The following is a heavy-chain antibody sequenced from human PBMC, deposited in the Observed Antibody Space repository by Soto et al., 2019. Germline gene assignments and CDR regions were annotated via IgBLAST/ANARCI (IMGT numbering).Heavy chain of an antibody. CDR2: ISGYNGDT. CDR3: AKNGQPPYYYYGLDV. J-gene: IGHJ6*02. V-gene: IGHV1-18*01. CDR1: GYTFSRYG. D-gene: IGHD2-8*01. Sequence: QGQLVQSGGEVKKPGASVKVSCKTSGYTFSRYGISWVRQAPGQWLEWMGWISGYNGDTNYARKFQDRVTMTIDTSTTTAYMELRSLTSDDTAVYYCAKNGQPPYYYYGLDVWGQGTTVTVSS.